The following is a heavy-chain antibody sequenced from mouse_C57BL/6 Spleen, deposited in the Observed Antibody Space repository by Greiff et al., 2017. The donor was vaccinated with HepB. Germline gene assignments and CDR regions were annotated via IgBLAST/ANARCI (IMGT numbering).Heavy chain of an antibody. CDR3: AREDFYHGTLDY. CDR2: INPNNGGT. Sequence: EVQLQQSGPELVKPGASVKMSCKASGYTFTDYNMHWVKQSHGKSLEWIGYINPNNGGTSYNQKFKGKATLTVNKSSSTAYMELRSLTSEDSAVYYGAREDFYHGTLDYWGQGTTLTVSS. J-gene: IGHJ2*01. CDR1: GYTFTDYN. V-gene: IGHV1-22*01. D-gene: IGHD2-1*01.